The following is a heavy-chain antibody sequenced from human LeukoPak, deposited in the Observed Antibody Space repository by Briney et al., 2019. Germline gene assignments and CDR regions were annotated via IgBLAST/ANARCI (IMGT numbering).Heavy chain of an antibody. V-gene: IGHV3-7*01. CDR3: ARTRYDDVVDY. CDR2: IKQDGSEK. Sequence: GGSLRLSCAASGFTFSSYWMSWVRQAPGKGLEWVANIKQDGSEKYYVDSVKGRFTISRDNSKNTLYLQMNSLRAEDTAVYYCARTRYDDVVDYWGQGTLVTVSS. CDR1: GFTFSSYW. D-gene: IGHD3-3*01. J-gene: IGHJ4*02.